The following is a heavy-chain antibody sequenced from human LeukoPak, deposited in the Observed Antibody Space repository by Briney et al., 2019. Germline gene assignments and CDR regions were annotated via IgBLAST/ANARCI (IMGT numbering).Heavy chain of an antibody. V-gene: IGHV3-23*01. CDR3: TRGIDSSWYPNDWFDP. D-gene: IGHD6-13*01. CDR1: GFTFSSYA. J-gene: IGHJ5*02. Sequence: GGSLRLSCKVSGFTFSSYAMSWVRQAPGKGLEWVSTITDSGAGTYYADSVKGRFTISRDNSKSTLYLQMNTLRAEDTAVYYCTRGIDSSWYPNDWFDPWGQGTLVTVSS. CDR2: ITDSGAGT.